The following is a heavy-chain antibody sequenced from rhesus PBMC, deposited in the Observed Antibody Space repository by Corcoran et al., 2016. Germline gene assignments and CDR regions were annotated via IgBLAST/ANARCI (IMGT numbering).Heavy chain of an antibody. V-gene: IGHV4S10*01. CDR2: IYGSSTST. CDR3: AREVGYYNIWTGYYDAAYGLDS. J-gene: IGHJ6*01. D-gene: IGHD3-3*01. Sequence: QVQLQESGPGVVKPSETLSLTCAVSGGSISDSYRWSWIRQPPGKGLEWIGYIYGSSTSTNYNPSLKSRVTISKDTSKNQFCLKLSAVTAADTAVYYCAREVGYYNIWTGYYDAAYGLDSWGQGVVVTVSS. CDR1: GGSISDSYR.